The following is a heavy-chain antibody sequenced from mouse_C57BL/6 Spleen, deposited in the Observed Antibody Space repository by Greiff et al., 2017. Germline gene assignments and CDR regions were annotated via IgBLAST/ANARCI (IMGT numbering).Heavy chain of an antibody. D-gene: IGHD2-12*01. CDR1: GYTFTSYD. CDR2: IYPRDGST. Sequence: QVQLKESGPELVKPGASVKLSCKASGYTFTSYDINWVKQRPGQGLEWIGWIYPRDGSTKYNEKFKGKATLTVDTSSSTAYMELHSLTSEDSAVYFCARGGNDDRPEFAYWGQGTLVTVSA. V-gene: IGHV1-85*01. CDR3: ARGGNDDRPEFAY. J-gene: IGHJ3*01.